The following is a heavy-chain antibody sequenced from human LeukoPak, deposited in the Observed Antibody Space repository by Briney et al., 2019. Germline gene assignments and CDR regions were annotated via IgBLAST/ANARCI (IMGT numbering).Heavy chain of an antibody. CDR3: AVGYSYVDYFDF. CDR1: GGSISSSSYY. D-gene: IGHD5-18*01. J-gene: IGHJ4*02. V-gene: IGHV4-39*07. CDR2: IYYSGST. Sequence: SETLSLTCTVSGGSISSSSYYWGWIRQPPGKGLEWIGSIYYSGSTYYNPSLKSRVTISVDTSKNQFSLKLSSVTAADTAVYYCAVGYSYVDYFDFWGQGTLVTVFS.